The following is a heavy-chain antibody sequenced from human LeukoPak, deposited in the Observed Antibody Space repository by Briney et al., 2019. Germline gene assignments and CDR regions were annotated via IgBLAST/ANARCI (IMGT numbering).Heavy chain of an antibody. D-gene: IGHD4-17*01. Sequence: PSETLSLTCTVSGGSISSSSYYWGWIRQPPGKGLEWIGSIYYSGSTYYNPSLKSRVTISVDTSKNQFSPKLSSVTAADTAVYYCASGYGDYNYWGQGTLVTVSS. CDR2: IYYSGST. CDR1: GGSISSSSYY. V-gene: IGHV4-39*01. CDR3: ASGYGDYNY. J-gene: IGHJ4*02.